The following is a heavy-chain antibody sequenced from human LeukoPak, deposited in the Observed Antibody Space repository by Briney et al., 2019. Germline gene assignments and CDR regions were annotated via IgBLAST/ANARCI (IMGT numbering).Heavy chain of an antibody. J-gene: IGHJ4*02. CDR3: ARAEGYDFWSGPND. V-gene: IGHV3-21*01. D-gene: IGHD3-3*01. CDR2: ISSSSSYI. Sequence: GGSLRLSCAASGFTFSSYSMNWVRQAPGKGLEWVSSISSSSSYIYYADSVKGRFTISRNNAKNSLYLQMNSLRAEDTAVYYCARAEGYDFWSGPNDWGQGTLVTVSS. CDR1: GFTFSSYS.